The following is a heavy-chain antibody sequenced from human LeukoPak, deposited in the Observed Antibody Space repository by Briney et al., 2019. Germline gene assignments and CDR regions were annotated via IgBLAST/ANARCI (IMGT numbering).Heavy chain of an antibody. J-gene: IGHJ4*02. CDR2: INEDGSVE. V-gene: IGHV3-7*01. Sequence: GGPLRFSYAAAGFIFSNYYMSWVRQARGEGLEWGANINEDGSVEYYVASVRGRFTISRDNPKNSLYLLMNNLRAEYTAVYYCARTLVDYWGQGALVTVSS. CDR1: GFIFSNYY. CDR3: ARTLVDY.